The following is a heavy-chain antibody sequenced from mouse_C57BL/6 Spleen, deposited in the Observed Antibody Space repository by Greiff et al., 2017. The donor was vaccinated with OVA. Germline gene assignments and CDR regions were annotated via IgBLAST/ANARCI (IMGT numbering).Heavy chain of an antibody. CDR2: IWRGGST. CDR3: AKKSPKDYAMDY. CDR1: GFSLTSYG. Sequence: VQRVESGPGLVQPSQSLSITCTVSGFSLTSYGVHWVRQSPGKGLEWLGVIWRGGSTDYNAAFMSRLSITKDNSKSQVYFKMNSLQADDTAIYDCAKKSPKDYAMDYWGQGTSVTVSS. V-gene: IGHV2-5*01. J-gene: IGHJ4*01.